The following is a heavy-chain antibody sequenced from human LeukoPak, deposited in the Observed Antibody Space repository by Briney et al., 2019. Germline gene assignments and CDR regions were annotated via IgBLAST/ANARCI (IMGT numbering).Heavy chain of an antibody. J-gene: IGHJ4*02. V-gene: IGHV4-59*08. CDR2: IYYSGST. Sequence: SETLSLTCTVSGGSISSYYWRWIRQPPGKGLEWIGYIYYSGSTNYNPSLKSRVTISVDTSKNQFSLKLSSVTAADTAVYYCARRVASSGWYGGIHFDYWGQGTLVTVSS. D-gene: IGHD6-19*01. CDR3: ARRVASSGWYGGIHFDY. CDR1: GGSISSYY.